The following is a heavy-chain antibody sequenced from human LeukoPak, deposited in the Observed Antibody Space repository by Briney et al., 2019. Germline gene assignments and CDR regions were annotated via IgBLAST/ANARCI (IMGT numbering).Heavy chain of an antibody. D-gene: IGHD3-16*02. J-gene: IGHJ4*02. V-gene: IGHV4-39*01. Sequence: SETLSLTCTVSGGSISSSSYYWGWIRQPPGKGLEWIGSIYYSGSTYYNPSLKSRVTISVDTSKNQFSLKLSSVTAADTAVHYCARHPNYRFIDYWGQGTLVTVSS. CDR2: IYYSGST. CDR1: GGSISSSSYY. CDR3: ARHPNYRFIDY.